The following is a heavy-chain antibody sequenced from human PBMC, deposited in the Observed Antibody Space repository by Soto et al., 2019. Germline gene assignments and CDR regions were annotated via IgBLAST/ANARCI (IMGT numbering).Heavy chain of an antibody. CDR2: ISNSFSDGNT. CDR3: AKVFSPEGGNYFDH. Sequence: EVQLLESGGGLVQPGGSLRLSCAASGFTFSNYAMNWVRQAPEKGLEWVSAISNSFSDGNTHYADSVKGRFTISRDNDKNTVFLEMNSLRAEDTAVYYCAKVFSPEGGNYFDHWGQGTLVTVSS. J-gene: IGHJ4*02. CDR1: GFTFSNYA. V-gene: IGHV3-23*01.